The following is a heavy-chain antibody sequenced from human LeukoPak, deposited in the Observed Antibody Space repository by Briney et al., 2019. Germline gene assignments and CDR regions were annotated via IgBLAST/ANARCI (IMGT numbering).Heavy chain of an antibody. V-gene: IGHV3-23*01. Sequence: PGGSLRLSCAASGFTFSSYGMSWVRQAPGKGLEWVSAISGSGGSTYYADSVKGRLTISRDKSKNTLYLQMNSLRAEDTAVYYCASSYGAYAKGAFDIWGQGTMVTVSS. CDR2: ISGSGGST. CDR1: GFTFSSYG. J-gene: IGHJ3*02. CDR3: ASSYGAYAKGAFDI. D-gene: IGHD4-17*01.